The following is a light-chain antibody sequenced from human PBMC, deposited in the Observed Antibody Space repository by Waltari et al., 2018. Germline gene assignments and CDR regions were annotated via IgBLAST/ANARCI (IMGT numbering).Light chain of an antibody. CDR1: SSNIGTKY. CDR2: SNN. Sequence: QSVLTQPPSVSGAPGQRVSVSCSGSSSNIGTKYVNWYQQVPGTAPKLLIYSNNKRPSGVPDRFSGSKAGTSASLAISGLQSEDEADYYCATWDDSLNGLFGGGTKLTVL. J-gene: IGLJ2*01. CDR3: ATWDDSLNGL. V-gene: IGLV1-44*01.